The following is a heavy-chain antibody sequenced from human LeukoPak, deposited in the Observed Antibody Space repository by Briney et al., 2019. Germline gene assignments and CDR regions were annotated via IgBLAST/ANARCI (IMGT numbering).Heavy chain of an antibody. Sequence: GGCLRLSCSASVFTFSDSWVNWGRQAPGKGLELVDRVRRQTEGTTTDYTAPVKGRFTISRYDSKNTMYLQMNFLKTEDTAVYYCTTRVVTTNDFWGQGTLVTVSS. CDR1: VFTFSDSW. V-gene: IGHV3-15*01. J-gene: IGHJ4*02. CDR3: TTRVVTTNDF. CDR2: VRRQTEGTTT. D-gene: IGHD2-21*02.